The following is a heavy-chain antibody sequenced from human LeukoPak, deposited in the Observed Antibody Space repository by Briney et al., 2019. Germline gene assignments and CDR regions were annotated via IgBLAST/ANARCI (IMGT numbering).Heavy chain of an antibody. CDR1: GGSISSSNW. D-gene: IGHD3-10*01. CDR2: IYHSGST. CDR3: ARGKRGFGELFL. V-gene: IGHV4-4*02. Sequence: PSGTLSLTCAVSGGSISSSNWWSWVRQPPGKGLEWIGEIYHSGSTYYNPSLKSRVTISVDTSKNQFSLKLSSVTAADTAVYYCARGKRGFGELFLWGQGTLVTVSS. J-gene: IGHJ4*02.